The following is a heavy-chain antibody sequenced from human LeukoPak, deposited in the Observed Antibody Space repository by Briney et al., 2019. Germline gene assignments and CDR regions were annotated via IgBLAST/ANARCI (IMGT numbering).Heavy chain of an antibody. D-gene: IGHD3-22*01. V-gene: IGHV4-30-4*01. CDR1: GGSISSGDYY. Sequence: SETLSLTCTVSGGSISSGDYYWSWIRQPPGKGLEWIAYMYYSGSTYYNPSLKSRFTMSADTSKNQLSLKLSSVTAADTAVYYCARPYYYDSRIDPWGQGVLVTVSS. CDR3: ARPYYYDSRIDP. J-gene: IGHJ5*02. CDR2: MYYSGST.